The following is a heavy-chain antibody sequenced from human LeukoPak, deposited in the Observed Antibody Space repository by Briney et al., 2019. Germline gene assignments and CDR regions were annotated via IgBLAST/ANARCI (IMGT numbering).Heavy chain of an antibody. CDR3: ARMPGGSGTSDDY. CDR1: GFTVSSNY. CDR2: IYAGGST. V-gene: IGHV3-53*01. J-gene: IGHJ4*02. Sequence: GGSLRLSCAASGFTVSSNYMSWVRQAPGKGLEWVSVIYAGGSTYYADSVKGRFTISRDNSKNTLYLQMNSLRAEDTAVYYCARMPGGSGTSDDYWGQGTLVTVSS. D-gene: IGHD3-10*01.